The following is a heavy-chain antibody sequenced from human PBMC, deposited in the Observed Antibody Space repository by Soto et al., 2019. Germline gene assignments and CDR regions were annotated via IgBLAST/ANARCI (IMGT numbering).Heavy chain of an antibody. CDR1: GVTFSNAW. D-gene: IGHD3-22*01. Sequence: GGSLRLSCAASGVTFSNAWINWVRQTPGKGLELVGRVKSKTDGGTTDFAAPVKGRFAISRDDSKNMVYLEMNSLKTEDTAIYYCTTDSYITSIIVRFDYWGHGTLVTVSS. J-gene: IGHJ4*01. CDR3: TTDSYITSIIVRFDY. V-gene: IGHV3-15*07. CDR2: VKSKTDGGTT.